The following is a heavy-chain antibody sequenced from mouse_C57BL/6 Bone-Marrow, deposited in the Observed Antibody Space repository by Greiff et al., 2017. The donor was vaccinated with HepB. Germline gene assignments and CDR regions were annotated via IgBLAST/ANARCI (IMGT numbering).Heavy chain of an antibody. CDR2: IHPNSGST. CDR3: VSSPYWYFDV. D-gene: IGHD1-1*01. CDR1: GYTFTSYW. V-gene: IGHV1-64*01. Sequence: QVQLKQPGAELVKPGASVKLSCKASGYTFTSYWMHWVKQRPGQGLEWIGMIHPNSGSTNYNEKFKSKATLTVDKSSSTAYMQLSSLTSEDSAVYYCVSSPYWYFDVWGTGTTVTVSS. J-gene: IGHJ1*03.